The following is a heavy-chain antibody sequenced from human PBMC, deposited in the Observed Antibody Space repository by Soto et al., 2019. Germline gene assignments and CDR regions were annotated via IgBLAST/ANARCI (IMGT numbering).Heavy chain of an antibody. D-gene: IGHD1-7*01. Sequence: SQTLSLTCAMSGDSVSSNSAAWDWIRPSPSRGLEWLGRTYYRSRWYNDYAVSVKSRITVNPDTSKNQFSLHLNSVTPEDTAVYYCAGTTSLQWYYMDVWDKGTTVTVSS. CDR2: TYYRSRWYN. CDR3: AGTTSLQWYYMDV. V-gene: IGHV6-1*01. CDR1: GDSVSSNSAA. J-gene: IGHJ6*03.